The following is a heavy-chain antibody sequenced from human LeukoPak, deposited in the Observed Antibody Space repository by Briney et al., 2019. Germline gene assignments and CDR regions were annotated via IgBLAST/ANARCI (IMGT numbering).Heavy chain of an antibody. V-gene: IGHV3-43*01. Sequence: PGGSLRLSCAASGFTFDDYTVHWVRQAPGKGLEWVSLISWDGGSTYYADSVKGRFTISRDNSKNSLYLQMNSLRTEDTALYYCAKAPPSSGYYGALDYWGQGTLVTVSS. D-gene: IGHD3-22*01. CDR2: ISWDGGST. J-gene: IGHJ4*02. CDR1: GFTFDDYT. CDR3: AKAPPSSGYYGALDY.